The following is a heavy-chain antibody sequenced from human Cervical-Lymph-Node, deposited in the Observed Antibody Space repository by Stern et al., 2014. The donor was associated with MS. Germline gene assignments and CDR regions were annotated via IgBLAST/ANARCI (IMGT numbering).Heavy chain of an antibody. CDR3: ARDYGDYAFDY. J-gene: IGHJ4*02. V-gene: IGHV5-51*01. CDR2: ICPGDSDT. Sequence: EVHLVESGAEVKKPGESLKISCKGSGYSFTANRIAWVRQMHGKGLEWMGIICPGDSDTRYSPSFQGQVTISADKSISTAYLQWSSLKASDTAMYYCARDYGDYAFDYWGQGTLVTVSS. D-gene: IGHD4-17*01. CDR1: GYSFTANR.